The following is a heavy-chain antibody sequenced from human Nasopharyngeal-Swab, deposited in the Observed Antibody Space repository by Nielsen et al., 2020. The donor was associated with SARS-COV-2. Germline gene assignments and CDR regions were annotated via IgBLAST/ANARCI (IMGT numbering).Heavy chain of an antibody. V-gene: IGHV4-34*01. CDR3: ARVRPMIYSSGSNFDY. J-gene: IGHJ4*02. Sequence: SKTLSLTCAVYGGSFSGYYWSWIRQPPGKGLEWIGEINHSGSTNYNPSLKSRVTISVDTSKNQFSLKLSSVTAADTAVYYCARVRPMIYSSGSNFDYWGQGTLVTVSS. CDR1: GGSFSGYY. CDR2: INHSGST. D-gene: IGHD6-19*01.